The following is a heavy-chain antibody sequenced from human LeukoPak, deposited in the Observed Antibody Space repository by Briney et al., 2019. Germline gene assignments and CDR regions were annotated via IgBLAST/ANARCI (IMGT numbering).Heavy chain of an antibody. CDR2: IVTTGVST. CDR3: AKALWFGELLYFDY. V-gene: IGHV3-23*01. D-gene: IGHD3-10*01. J-gene: IGHJ4*02. Sequence: GGSLRLSCAASGFTFSNAWMSWVRQAPGKGLEWVSSIVTTGVSTYYADSVSGRFTISRDNSKSTLFLQMNSLRAEDTAVYYCAKALWFGELLYFDYWGQGSLVTVSS. CDR1: GFTFSNAW.